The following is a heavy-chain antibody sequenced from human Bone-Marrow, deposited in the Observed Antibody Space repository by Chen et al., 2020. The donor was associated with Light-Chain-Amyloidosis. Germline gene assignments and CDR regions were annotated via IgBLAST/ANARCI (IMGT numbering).Heavy chain of an antibody. CDR2: INPRIGGT. D-gene: IGHD3-22*01. CDR3: AGRDLELAYYNDSGGSMDV. Sequence: QVQLVQSGAEVKKPGASVKASCKASGYIFPDYYIHWVRQAPGQGLAWMGWINPRIGGTCYAQKLQGRVTMTRDTSVTTAYMGLRRLTSDDTAVYYCAGRDLELAYYNDSGGSMDVWGQGTTVTVSS. J-gene: IGHJ6*02. CDR1: GYIFPDYY. V-gene: IGHV1-2*02.